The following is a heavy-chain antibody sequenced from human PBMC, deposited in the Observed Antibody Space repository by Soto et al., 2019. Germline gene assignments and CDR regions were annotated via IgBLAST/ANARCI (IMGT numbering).Heavy chain of an antibody. V-gene: IGHV3-21*01. CDR2: ISSSSSYI. CDR3: ARDLRCSSTSCYSY. D-gene: IGHD2-2*01. CDR1: GFTISSYS. Sequence: GGSLRLSCAASGFTISSYSMNWVRQAPGKGLEWVSSISSSSSYIYYADSVKGRFTISRDNAKNSLYLQMNSLRAEDTAVYYCARDLRCSSTSCYSYWGQGTLVTVSS. J-gene: IGHJ4*02.